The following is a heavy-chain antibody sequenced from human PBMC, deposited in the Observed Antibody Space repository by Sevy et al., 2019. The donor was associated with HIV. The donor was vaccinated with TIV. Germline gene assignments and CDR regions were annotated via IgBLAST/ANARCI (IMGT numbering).Heavy chain of an antibody. V-gene: IGHV3-7*01. CDR3: SRDAGYCSSTSCYRGDYFDY. Sequence: GGSLRLSCAASGFTFSGNWMSWVRQAPGKGLEWVADIKEDGSEKYYVDSVKGRFTISRDNAKKSRYLQMNNLRAEETAVYYWSRDAGYCSSTSCYRGDYFDYWGQGTLVTVSS. CDR2: IKEDGSEK. CDR1: GFTFSGNW. D-gene: IGHD2-2*02. J-gene: IGHJ4*02.